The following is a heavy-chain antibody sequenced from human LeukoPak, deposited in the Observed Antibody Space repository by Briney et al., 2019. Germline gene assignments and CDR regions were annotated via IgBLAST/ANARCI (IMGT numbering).Heavy chain of an antibody. CDR3: ARRGGYYTVFNPRIPDYYFDY. J-gene: IGHJ4*02. V-gene: IGHV4-39*07. CDR2: MSYSGHT. CDR1: GDSIGRINYY. Sequence: SETLSLTCTISGDSIGRINYYWGWIRQPPGKGLEWIVSMSYSGHTYYNPSLKSRVTTSIDTSKNQLSLNLKSVTAADTAVYYCARRGGYYTVFNPRIPDYYFDYWGQGTLVTVSS. D-gene: IGHD6-25*01.